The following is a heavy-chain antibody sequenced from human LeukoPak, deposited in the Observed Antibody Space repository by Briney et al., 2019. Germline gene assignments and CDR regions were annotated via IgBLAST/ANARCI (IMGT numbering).Heavy chain of an antibody. CDR2: ISGSGGST. CDR1: GFTFSGFV. D-gene: IGHD2-2*01. J-gene: IGHJ3*01. CDR3: AKNHEHGRYAGFDF. V-gene: IGHV3-23*01. Sequence: GGSLRLSCAASGFTFSGFVISWVRQAPGKGPQWVADISGSGGSTYYADSVKGRFSVSRDNSKNMVYLELNSLRAEDTTVYYCAKNHEHGRYAGFDFWAEGALVAVSS.